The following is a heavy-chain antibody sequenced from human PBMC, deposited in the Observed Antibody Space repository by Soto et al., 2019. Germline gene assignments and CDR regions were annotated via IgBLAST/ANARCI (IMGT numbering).Heavy chain of an antibody. CDR3: ASRDGYGSGIQD. V-gene: IGHV4-59*08. CDR2: MYYDGST. D-gene: IGHD3-10*01. J-gene: IGHJ4*02. CDR1: GGSISSSD. Sequence: QVQLQESGPGLVKPSQTLSLTCTVSGGSISSSDWTWIRQPPEKGLEWIGKMYYDGSTAYNPSRKSRVTMSLDTSQTQFSLELSSATATDTAVYSCASRDGYGSGIQDWGQGTLVTVSS.